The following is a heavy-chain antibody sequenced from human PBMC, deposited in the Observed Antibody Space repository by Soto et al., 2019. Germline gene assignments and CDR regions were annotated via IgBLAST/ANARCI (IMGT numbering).Heavy chain of an antibody. Sequence: QLQLQESGPGLVKPSETLSLTCTVSGGSISSSSYYWGWIRQPPGKGLEWIGSIYYSGSTYYNPSLKSRVTISVDTSKNQFSLKLSSVTAADTAVFYCARHGRVTPRSYYYYGMDVWGQGTTVTVSS. CDR2: IYYSGST. J-gene: IGHJ6*02. CDR3: ARHGRVTPRSYYYYGMDV. V-gene: IGHV4-39*01. CDR1: GGSISSSSYY. D-gene: IGHD1-26*01.